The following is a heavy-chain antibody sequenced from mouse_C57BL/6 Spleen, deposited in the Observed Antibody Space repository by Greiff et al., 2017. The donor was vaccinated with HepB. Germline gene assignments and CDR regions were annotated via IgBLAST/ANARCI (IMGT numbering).Heavy chain of an antibody. CDR3: ARDLFYSNFYFDY. V-gene: IGHV1-69*01. D-gene: IGHD2-5*01. CDR1: GYTFTSYW. Sequence: QVQLKQPGAELVMPGASVKLSCKASGYTFTSYWMHWVKQRPGQGLEWIGEIDPSDSYTNYNQKFKGKSTWTLDKSSSTAYMQLSSLTYEDSAVYFYARDLFYSNFYFDYWGQGTTLTVSS. CDR2: IDPSDSYT. J-gene: IGHJ2*01.